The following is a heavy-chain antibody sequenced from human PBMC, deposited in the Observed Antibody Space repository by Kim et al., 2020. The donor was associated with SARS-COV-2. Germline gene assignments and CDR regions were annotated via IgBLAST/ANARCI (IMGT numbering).Heavy chain of an antibody. J-gene: IGHJ4*02. V-gene: IGHV1-3*01. CDR1: GYTFTSYA. D-gene: IGHD2-2*01. Sequence: ASVKVSCKASGYTFTSYAMHWVRQAPGQRLEWMGWIHAGNGNTKYSQKFQGRVTITRDTSASTVYMELSSLRSEDTAVYYCARDHRSCSSTTCYGEAIDYWGQGTLVTVSS. CDR2: IHAGNGNT. CDR3: ARDHRSCSSTTCYGEAIDY.